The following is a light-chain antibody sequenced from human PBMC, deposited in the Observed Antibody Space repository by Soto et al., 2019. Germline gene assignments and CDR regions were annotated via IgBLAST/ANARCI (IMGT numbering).Light chain of an antibody. Sequence: AIRMTQSPSSFSASTGDRVTITCRASQGISSYLAWYQQKPGKAPKLLIYAASTLQSGVPSRFIGSGSGTDFALPISCLQSEDFATYYCQQYYSYPLITFGGGTKVEIK. J-gene: IGKJ4*01. CDR1: QGISSY. CDR2: AAS. CDR3: QQYYSYPLIT. V-gene: IGKV1-8*01.